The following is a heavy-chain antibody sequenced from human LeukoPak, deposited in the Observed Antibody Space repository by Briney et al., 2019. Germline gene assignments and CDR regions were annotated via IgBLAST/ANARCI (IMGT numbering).Heavy chain of an antibody. D-gene: IGHD3-22*01. J-gene: IGHJ4*02. Sequence: GASVKVSCKASGYTFTSYDINWVRQATGQGLEWMGWMNPNSGNTGYAQKFQGRVTMTRNTSISTAYMELSSLRSEDTAVYYCARDITAYYYDSSGHAASNEPYWGQGTLVTVSS. CDR2: MNPNSGNT. CDR3: ARDITAYYYDSSGHAASNEPY. CDR1: GYTFTSYD. V-gene: IGHV1-8*01.